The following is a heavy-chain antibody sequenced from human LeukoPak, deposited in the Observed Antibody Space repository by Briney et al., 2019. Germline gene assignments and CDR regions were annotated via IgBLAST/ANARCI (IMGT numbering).Heavy chain of an antibody. D-gene: IGHD3-10*01. CDR2: INPNSGGT. J-gene: IGHJ4*02. CDR3: ARGSGGSGSSDFDC. V-gene: IGHV1-2*02. CDR1: GYTFTGYY. Sequence: GASVKVSCKASGYTFTGYYMHWVRQAPGQGLEWMGWINPNSGGTNYAQKFQGRVTMTRDTSISTAYMELSRLRSDDTAVYYCARGSGGSGSSDFDCWGQGTLVTVSS.